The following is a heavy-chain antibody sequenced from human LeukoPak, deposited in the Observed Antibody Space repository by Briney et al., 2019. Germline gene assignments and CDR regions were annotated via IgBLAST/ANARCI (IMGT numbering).Heavy chain of an antibody. CDR3: AKDLLSGYEMVDY. J-gene: IGHJ4*02. CDR1: GFTFSSYG. Sequence: GGSLRLSCAASGFTFSSYGMHWVSQAPGKGLEWVAVISYDGSNKYYADSVKGRFTISRDNSKNTLYLQMNSLRAEDTAVYYCAKDLLSGYEMVDYWGQGTLVTVSS. D-gene: IGHD5-12*01. V-gene: IGHV3-30*18. CDR2: ISYDGSNK.